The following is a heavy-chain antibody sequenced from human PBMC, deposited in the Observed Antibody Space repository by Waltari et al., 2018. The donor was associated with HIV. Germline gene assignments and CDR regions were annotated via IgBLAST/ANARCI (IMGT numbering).Heavy chain of an antibody. CDR2: TYYTGST. J-gene: IGHJ4*02. D-gene: IGHD1-26*01. CDR3: ARDRGAVDD. Sequence: QVQLRESGPGLVKPSETLSLTCNVPGASVNSGGYYWSWIRQRPGKGLEYIGYTYYTGSTSYNPSLKSRVTISKGTSKSQFSLKLTSVTAADTAVYYCARDRGAVDDWGRGTLVTVSP. V-gene: IGHV4-61*08. CDR1: GASVNSGGYY.